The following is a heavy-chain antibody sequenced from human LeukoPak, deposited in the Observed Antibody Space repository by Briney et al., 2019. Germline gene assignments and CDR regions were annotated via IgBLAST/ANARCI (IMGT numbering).Heavy chain of an antibody. Sequence: GGSLRLSCAASGFTFSTHAMHWVRQAPGMGLEWVAFIWFDGSNKYYADFVKGRFTISKDNSENTLYLQMNSLRVEDTAVYYSARDPPNSGYALDVWGQGTMVTVSS. CDR3: ARDPPNSGYALDV. D-gene: IGHD7-27*01. CDR1: GFTFSTHA. CDR2: IWFDGSNK. J-gene: IGHJ3*01. V-gene: IGHV3-33*01.